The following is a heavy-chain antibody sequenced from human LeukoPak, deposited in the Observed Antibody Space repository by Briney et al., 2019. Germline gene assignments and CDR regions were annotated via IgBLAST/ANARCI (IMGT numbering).Heavy chain of an antibody. Sequence: SSETLSLTCTVSGGSISSSSYYWGWIRQPPGKGLEWIGSIYYSGSTYYNPSLKSRVTISVDTSKNQFSLKLSSVTAADTAVYYCARQQRHYYYDSSGIPRPDAFDIWGQGTMVTVSS. CDR2: IYYSGST. CDR3: ARQQRHYYYDSSGIPRPDAFDI. CDR1: GGSISSSSYY. V-gene: IGHV4-39*01. J-gene: IGHJ3*02. D-gene: IGHD3-22*01.